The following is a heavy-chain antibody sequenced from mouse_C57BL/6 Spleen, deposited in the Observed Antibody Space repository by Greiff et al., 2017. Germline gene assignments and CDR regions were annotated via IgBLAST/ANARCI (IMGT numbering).Heavy chain of an antibody. CDR1: GFNIKDDY. J-gene: IGHJ1*03. CDR2: IDPENGDT. D-gene: IGHD1-1*01. V-gene: IGHV14-4*01. CDR3: TTWDDYGSSGYFDV. Sequence: EVQLQQSGAELVRPGASVKLSCTASGFNIKDDYMHWVKQRPEQGLEWIGWIDPENGDTEYASKFQGKATITADTSSNTAYLQLSSLTSEDTAVYYCTTWDDYGSSGYFDVWGTGTTVTVSS.